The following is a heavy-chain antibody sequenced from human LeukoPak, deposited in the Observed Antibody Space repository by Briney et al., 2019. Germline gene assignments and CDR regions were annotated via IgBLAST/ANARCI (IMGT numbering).Heavy chain of an antibody. D-gene: IGHD4-17*01. CDR2: ISYDGSNK. J-gene: IGHJ4*02. V-gene: IGHV3-30*18. CDR1: GFTFSSYG. Sequence: GGSLRLSCAASGFTFSSYGMHWVRQAPGKGLEWVAVISYDGSNKYYADSVKGRFTISRDNSKNTLYLQMNSLRAEDTAVYYCAKRGLSNTVTTEYWGQGTLVTVSS. CDR3: AKRGLSNTVTTEY.